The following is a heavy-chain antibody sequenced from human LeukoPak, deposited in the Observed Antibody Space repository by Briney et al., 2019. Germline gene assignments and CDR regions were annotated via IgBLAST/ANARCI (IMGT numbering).Heavy chain of an antibody. Sequence: GGSLRLSCAASGFTFSSYWMTWVRQAPGKGLEWVANIKQDGSQIHYVDSVKGRFTISRDNAKSSLYLQMNTLRAEDTAVYYCARRHNRFYYYDSLPFDYWGQGTLVTVSS. CDR1: GFTFSSYW. CDR2: IKQDGSQI. V-gene: IGHV3-7*01. CDR3: ARRHNRFYYYDSLPFDY. D-gene: IGHD3-22*01. J-gene: IGHJ4*02.